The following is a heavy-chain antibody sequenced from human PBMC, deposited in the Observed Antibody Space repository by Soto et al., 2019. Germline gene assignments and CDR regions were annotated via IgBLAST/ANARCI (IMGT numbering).Heavy chain of an antibody. J-gene: IGHJ6*02. CDR3: SKYQSVATTKGNGMDV. D-gene: IGHD5-12*01. Sequence: QVQLVESGGGVVQPGRSLRLTCAASGFTFSSYGMHWVRQAPGKGLEWVAVISYDGSNKYYADSVKGRFTISRDNSKNTRYLHMNCLRGEDTAVYYCSKYQSVATTKGNGMDVWGQGTTVTVSS. V-gene: IGHV3-30*18. CDR2: ISYDGSNK. CDR1: GFTFSSYG.